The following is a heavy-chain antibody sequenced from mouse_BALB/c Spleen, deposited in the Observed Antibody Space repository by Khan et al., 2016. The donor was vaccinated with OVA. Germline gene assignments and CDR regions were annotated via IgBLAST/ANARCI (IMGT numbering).Heavy chain of an antibody. CDR2: IDPFSGGT. V-gene: IGHV1S135*01. D-gene: IGHD2-2*01. CDR3: TRHGYVAWFTY. Sequence: VQLQQSGPELMKPGTSVKISCKASGYSFTTYYIHWVMQSHETSLEWIGYIDPFSGGTTYNQKFKGKATLTVDKYSSTAYIHLSNLTSEDSAVYYCTRHGYVAWFTYWGQGTLVTVSA. CDR1: GYSFTTYY. J-gene: IGHJ3*01.